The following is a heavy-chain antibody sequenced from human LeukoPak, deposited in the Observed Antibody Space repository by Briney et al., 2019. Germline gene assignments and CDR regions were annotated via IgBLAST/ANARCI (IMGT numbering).Heavy chain of an antibody. V-gene: IGHV3-21*01. Sequence: PGGSLRLSCVESRYTLCRYIMCRVRQAPGQGLEWVSSISSSSSYIYYADSVKGRFTISRDNAKNSLYLQMNSLRAEDTAVYYCASRFSRGSWGQGTLVTVSS. CDR3: ASRFSRGS. CDR1: RYTLCRYI. CDR2: ISSSSSYI. J-gene: IGHJ4*02. D-gene: IGHD2-2*01.